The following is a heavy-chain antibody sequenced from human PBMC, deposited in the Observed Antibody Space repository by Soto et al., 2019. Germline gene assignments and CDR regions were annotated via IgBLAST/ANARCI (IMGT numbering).Heavy chain of an antibody. V-gene: IGHV1-2*02. J-gene: IGHJ6*02. CDR2: INLNSGGT. CDR3: ARGGDTAMVYHGMDV. CDR1: GYSFTGYF. D-gene: IGHD5-18*01. Sequence: QAQLVQSGADVKKPGASVRVSCKASGYSFTGYFTQGVRQAPGQGLEWMGWINLNSGGTNYAQKFQGRVTMTRDTSISTAYMELSRLRSDDTAVYYCARGGDTAMVYHGMDVWGQGTTVTVSS.